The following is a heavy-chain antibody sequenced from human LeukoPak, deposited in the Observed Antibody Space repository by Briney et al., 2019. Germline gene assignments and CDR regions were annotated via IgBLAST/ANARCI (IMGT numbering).Heavy chain of an antibody. J-gene: IGHJ3*02. D-gene: IGHD3-10*01. V-gene: IGHV1-2*02. CDR1: GYTFTGYY. Sequence: ASVKVSCKASGYTFTGYYMHWVRQAPGQGLEWMGWINPNSGGTNYAQKFQGRVTMTRGTSISTAYMELSRLRSDDTAVYYCASGVGASTHAFDIWGQGTMVTVSS. CDR3: ASGVGASTHAFDI. CDR2: INPNSGGT.